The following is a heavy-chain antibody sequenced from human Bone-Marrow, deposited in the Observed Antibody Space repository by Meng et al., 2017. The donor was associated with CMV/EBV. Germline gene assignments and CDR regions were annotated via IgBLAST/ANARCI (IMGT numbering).Heavy chain of an antibody. CDR2: IDWDDDK. CDR1: GFSLTTSGVR. J-gene: IGHJ5*02. D-gene: IGHD2-2*01. V-gene: IGHV2-70D*14. CDR3: ARGEDCTTTTCFAGGWFGP. Sequence: SGPTLVQPTQTLILTCPFSGFSLTTSGVRVSWIRQPPGKALEWLGRIDWDDDKFYSTSLKTRLTISKDTSKNQVVLIMTNMDPVDTGTYYWARGEDCTTTTCFAGGWFGPWGQRTLVTVSS.